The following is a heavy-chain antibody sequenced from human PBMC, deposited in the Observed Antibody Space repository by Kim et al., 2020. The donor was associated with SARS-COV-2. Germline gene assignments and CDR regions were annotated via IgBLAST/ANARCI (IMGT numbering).Heavy chain of an antibody. CDR2: ISSSSSYI. CDR1: GFTFSSYS. J-gene: IGHJ5*02. CDR3: ARDLLEWLRGWFDP. Sequence: GGSLRLSCAASGFTFSSYSMNWVRQAPGKGLEWVSSISSSSSYIYYADSVKGRFTISRDNAKNSLYLQMNSLRAEDTAVYYCARDLLEWLRGWFDPWGQGTLVTVSS. D-gene: IGHD3-3*01. V-gene: IGHV3-21*01.